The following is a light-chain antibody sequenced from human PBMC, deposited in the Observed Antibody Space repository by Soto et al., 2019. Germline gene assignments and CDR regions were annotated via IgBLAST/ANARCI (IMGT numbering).Light chain of an antibody. CDR2: EAS. CDR1: STDFVSYNR. J-gene: IGLJ1*01. CDR3: SSYTSSSTYV. V-gene: IGLV2-18*02. Sequence: QSVLTQPPSVSGSPGQSVTISCTGTSTDFVSYNRVSWYQQPPGTAPKLIIYEASNRPSGVPDRFSGSQSGNTASLTISGFQAEDEADYYCSSYTSSSTYVFGTGTNVTVL.